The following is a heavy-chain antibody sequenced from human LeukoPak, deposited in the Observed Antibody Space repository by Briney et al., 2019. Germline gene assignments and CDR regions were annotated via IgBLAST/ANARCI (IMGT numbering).Heavy chain of an antibody. Sequence: ASVKVSCKASGYTFTSYDINWVRQATGQGLEWMGWMNPNSGNTGYAQKFQGRVTMTRDTSISTAYMELSRLRSDDTAVYYCARDLGQQQLPYWGQGTLVTVSS. D-gene: IGHD6-13*01. CDR1: GYTFTSYD. CDR3: ARDLGQQQLPY. J-gene: IGHJ4*02. CDR2: MNPNSGNT. V-gene: IGHV1-8*01.